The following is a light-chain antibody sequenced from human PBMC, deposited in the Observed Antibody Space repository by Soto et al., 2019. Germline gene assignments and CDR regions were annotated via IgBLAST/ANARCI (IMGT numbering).Light chain of an antibody. J-gene: IGLJ2*01. V-gene: IGLV1-44*01. CDR1: SSNIGVNT. CDR3: AAWDDSLNGVL. Sequence: VLTQPPSASGTPGQRVTISCSGSSSNIGVNTVNWYQQLPGTAPKLLIYTNSHRPSGVPDRFSGSKSGTSASLAISGLQSEDEADYYCAAWDDSLNGVLFGGGTKVTVL. CDR2: TNS.